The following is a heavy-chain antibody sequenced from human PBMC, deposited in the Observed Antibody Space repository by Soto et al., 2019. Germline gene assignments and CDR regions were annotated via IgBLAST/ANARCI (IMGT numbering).Heavy chain of an antibody. Sequence: GGSLRLSCAASGSTFSAYTMNWVRQAPGKGLEWVSSISPSSSYIYYTDSVKGRFTISRDNAENSLYLQMNSLRAEDTDVYYCARDPDYDLDYWGEGALVTVSS. J-gene: IGHJ4*02. V-gene: IGHV3-21*01. CDR1: GSTFSAYT. CDR3: ARDPDYDLDY. D-gene: IGHD3-22*01. CDR2: ISPSSSYI.